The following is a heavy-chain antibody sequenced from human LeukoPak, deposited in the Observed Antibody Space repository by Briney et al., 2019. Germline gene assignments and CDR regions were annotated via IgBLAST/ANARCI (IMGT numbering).Heavy chain of an antibody. D-gene: IGHD2-2*01. CDR1: GGSISSYY. J-gene: IGHJ4*02. V-gene: IGHV4-59*05. Sequence: SETLSLTCTVSGGSISSYYWSWIRQPPGKGLEWIGSIYYSGSTYYNPSLKSRVTISVDTSKNQFSLKLSSVTAADTAVYYCARQGGGYIVVVPAAVDYWGQGTLVTVST. CDR2: IYYSGST. CDR3: ARQGGGYIVVVPAAVDY.